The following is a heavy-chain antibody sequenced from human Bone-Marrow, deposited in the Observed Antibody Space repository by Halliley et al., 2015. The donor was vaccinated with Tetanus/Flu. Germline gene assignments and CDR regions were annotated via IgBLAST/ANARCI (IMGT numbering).Heavy chain of an antibody. CDR2: SSYDGSKK. D-gene: IGHD2-8*01. Sequence: SLRLSCAASGFTLNNFAMDWVRQTPGGGLEWVAVSSYDGSKKSYADSVKGRFTISRDNPKNMLFLQMNSLRPDDTAVYYCARERHRMGFDYWGRGTLVTVSS. CDR1: GFTLNNFA. J-gene: IGHJ4*02. V-gene: IGHV3-30-3*01. CDR3: ARERHRMGFDY.